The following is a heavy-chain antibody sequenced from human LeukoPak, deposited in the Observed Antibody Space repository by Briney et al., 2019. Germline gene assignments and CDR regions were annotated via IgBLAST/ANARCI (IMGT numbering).Heavy chain of an antibody. Sequence: LSGGSLRLSCAASGFTFRNYAMTWVRQAPGKGQEWVSVVTGNGDTTYYADSLKGRFTISRDNSRNTLYLQMNSLRAEDTAVYHCARNAADCATSACYDSWGQGTLVTVSS. D-gene: IGHD2-8*01. CDR2: VTGNGDTT. CDR3: ARNAADCATSACYDS. V-gene: IGHV3-23*01. CDR1: GFTFRNYA. J-gene: IGHJ4*02.